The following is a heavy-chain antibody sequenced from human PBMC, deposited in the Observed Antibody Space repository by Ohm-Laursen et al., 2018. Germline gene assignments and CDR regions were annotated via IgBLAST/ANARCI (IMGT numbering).Heavy chain of an antibody. Sequence: SLRLSCAASGFTFSSYGMHWVRHAPGKGLEWVAVIWYDGSNKYYADSVKGRFTISRDNSKNTLYLQMNSLRAEDTAVYYCARDKEYYGSGSSYYFDYWGQGTLVTVSS. D-gene: IGHD3-10*01. CDR3: ARDKEYYGSGSSYYFDY. J-gene: IGHJ4*02. CDR1: GFTFSSYG. V-gene: IGHV3-33*01. CDR2: IWYDGSNK.